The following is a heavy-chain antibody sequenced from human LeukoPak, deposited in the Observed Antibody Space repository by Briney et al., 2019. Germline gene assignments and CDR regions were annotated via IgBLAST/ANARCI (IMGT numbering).Heavy chain of an antibody. J-gene: IGHJ6*03. CDR3: ARGLFYYYYYMDV. Sequence: SETLSLTCAVSGGSISSNSYYWGWIRQPPGKGLEWIGSIYYSGSTYYNPSLKSRVTISVDTSKNQFSLKLSSVTAADTAVYYCARGLFYYYYYMDVWGKGTTVTVSS. V-gene: IGHV4-39*07. CDR2: IYYSGST. D-gene: IGHD6-19*01. CDR1: GGSISSNSYY.